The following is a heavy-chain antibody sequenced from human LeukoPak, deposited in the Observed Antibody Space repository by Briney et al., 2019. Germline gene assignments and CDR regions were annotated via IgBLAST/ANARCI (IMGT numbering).Heavy chain of an antibody. CDR1: GYSISSGYY. V-gene: IGHV4-38-2*01. J-gene: IGHJ4*02. Sequence: PSETLSLTCAVSGYSISSGYYWGWIRQPPGKGLEWVGSIYHSGSTYYNPSLKSRVNISVDTSKNQFSLKLSSVTAADTAVYYCAGTYYYDSSGYLDYFDYWGQGTLVTVSS. CDR2: IYHSGST. CDR3: AGTYYYDSSGYLDYFDY. D-gene: IGHD3-22*01.